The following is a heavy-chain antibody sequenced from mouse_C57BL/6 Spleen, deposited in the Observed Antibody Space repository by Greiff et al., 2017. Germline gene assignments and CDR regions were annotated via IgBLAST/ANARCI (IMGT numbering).Heavy chain of an antibody. Sequence: EVKLVESGGDLVKPGGSLKLSCAASGFTFSSYGMSWVRQTPDKRLEWVATISSGGSYTYYPDSVKGRFTISRDNAKNTLYLQMSSLKSEDTAMYYCARDYGIWFAYWGQGTLVTVSA. V-gene: IGHV5-6*02. CDR3: ARDYGIWFAY. CDR2: ISSGGSYT. CDR1: GFTFSSYG. D-gene: IGHD1-1*01. J-gene: IGHJ3*01.